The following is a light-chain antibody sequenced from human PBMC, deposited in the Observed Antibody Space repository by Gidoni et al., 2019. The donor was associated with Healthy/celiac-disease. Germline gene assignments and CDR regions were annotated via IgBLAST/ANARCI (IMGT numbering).Light chain of an antibody. CDR2: GAS. J-gene: IGKJ1*01. CDR3: QQYKNWPPWT. CDR1: QSVSSN. V-gene: IGKV3-15*01. Sequence: EIVMTQSPATLSVSPGERATLSCRASQSVSSNLAWYQQKPGQAPRLLIYGASTRATGIPARFRGSGSGTEFTLTISSLQSEDFAVYYCQQYKNWPPWTFXQXTKVEIK.